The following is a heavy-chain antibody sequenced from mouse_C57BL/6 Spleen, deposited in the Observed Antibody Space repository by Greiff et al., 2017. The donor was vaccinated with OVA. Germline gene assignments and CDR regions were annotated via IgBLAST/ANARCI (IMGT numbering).Heavy chain of an antibody. CDR2: INPNNGGT. CDR3: ARSYYDYDYYYFDY. J-gene: IGHJ2*01. CDR1: GYTFTDYN. Sequence: EVMLVESGPELVKPGASVKMSCKASGYTFTDYNMHWVKQSHGKSLEWIGYINPNNGGTSYNQKFKGKATLTVNKSSSTAYMELRSLTSEDSAVYYCARSYYDYDYYYFDYWGQGTTLTVSS. D-gene: IGHD2-4*01. V-gene: IGHV1-22*01.